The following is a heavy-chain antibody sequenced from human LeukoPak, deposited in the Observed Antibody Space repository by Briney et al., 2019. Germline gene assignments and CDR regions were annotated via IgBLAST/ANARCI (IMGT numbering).Heavy chain of an antibody. D-gene: IGHD3-22*01. CDR2: INPSGGST. CDR3: ARGEIPYYDSSGYYYVLRPDFDY. Sequence: ASVKVSCKASGYTFTSYYMHWVRQAPGQGLEWMGIINPSGGSTSYAQKFQGRVTMTRDTSTITAYMELRSLRSDDTAVYYCARGEIPYYDSSGYYYVLRPDFDYWGQGTLVTVSS. J-gene: IGHJ4*02. V-gene: IGHV1-46*01. CDR1: GYTFTSYY.